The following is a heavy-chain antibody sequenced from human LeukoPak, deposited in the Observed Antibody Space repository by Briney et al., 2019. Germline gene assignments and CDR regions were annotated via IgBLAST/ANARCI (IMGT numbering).Heavy chain of an antibody. Sequence: PGGSLRLSCSASGFPFSLYSMQWVRQAPGKGLEYVSGISSNGGRTDYADSVKGRFTISRDNSKNTLYLQMSSLRAEDTAVYYCVKGITMIAKLPLDYWGQGTLVTVSS. V-gene: IGHV3-64D*09. CDR2: ISSNGGRT. CDR1: GFPFSLYS. CDR3: VKGITMIAKLPLDY. D-gene: IGHD3-22*01. J-gene: IGHJ4*02.